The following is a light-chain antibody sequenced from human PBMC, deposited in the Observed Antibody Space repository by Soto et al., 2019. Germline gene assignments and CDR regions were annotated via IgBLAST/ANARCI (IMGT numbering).Light chain of an antibody. CDR1: SGDVGGYNY. Sequence: QSVLTQPPSASGSPGQSVTISCTATSGDVGGYNYVSWYQQHPGKAPKLMIYEVSKRPSGVPDRFSGSKSSNTASLTVSGLQAEDEADYYCSSYAGSNNYVFGTGTKVTV. J-gene: IGLJ1*01. CDR2: EVS. V-gene: IGLV2-8*01. CDR3: SSYAGSNNYV.